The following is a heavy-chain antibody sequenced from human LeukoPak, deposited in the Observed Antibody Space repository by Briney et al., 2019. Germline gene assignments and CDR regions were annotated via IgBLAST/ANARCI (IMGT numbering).Heavy chain of an antibody. CDR2: VYYTGGT. D-gene: IGHD3-10*01. J-gene: IGHJ3*01. CDR3: VRAGGLPRDNAFDL. CDR1: GGSISAYY. Sequence: ETLSLTCTVSGGSISAYYWTWIRQPPGKGLEWIGFVYYTGGTNYNPSLKSRVTMSVDTSNNQFSMKLTSVTAADTAVYYCVRAGGLPRDNAFDLWGQGTKVTVSS. V-gene: IGHV4-59*01.